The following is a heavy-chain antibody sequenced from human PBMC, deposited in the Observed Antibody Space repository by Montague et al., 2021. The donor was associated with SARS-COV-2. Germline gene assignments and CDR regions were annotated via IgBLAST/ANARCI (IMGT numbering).Heavy chain of an antibody. D-gene: IGHD3-10*01. J-gene: IGHJ3*02. V-gene: IGHV4-31*03. Sequence: TLSLTCTVSGCSISSGGYYWSWIRQHPGKGLEWIGYIYYSGSTYYNPSLKSRVTISVDTSKNQFSLKLSSVTAADTAVYYCARVDNLVQGVLPAEDAFDIWGQGTMVTVSS. CDR2: IYYSGST. CDR1: GCSISSGGYY. CDR3: ARVDNLVQGVLPAEDAFDI.